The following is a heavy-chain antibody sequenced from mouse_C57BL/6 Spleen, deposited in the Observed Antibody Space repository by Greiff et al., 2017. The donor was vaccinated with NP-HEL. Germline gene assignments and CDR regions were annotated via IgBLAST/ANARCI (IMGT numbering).Heavy chain of an antibody. J-gene: IGHJ4*01. Sequence: EVQLMESGEGLVKPGGSLKLSCAASGFTFSSYAMSWVRQTPEKRLEWVAYISSGGDYIYYADTVKGRFTISRDNARNTLYLQMSSLKSEDTAMYYCTRDHSSGSYYYAMDYWGQGTSVTVSS. CDR1: GFTFSSYA. CDR3: TRDHSSGSYYYAMDY. CDR2: ISSGGDYI. V-gene: IGHV5-9-1*02. D-gene: IGHD3-2*02.